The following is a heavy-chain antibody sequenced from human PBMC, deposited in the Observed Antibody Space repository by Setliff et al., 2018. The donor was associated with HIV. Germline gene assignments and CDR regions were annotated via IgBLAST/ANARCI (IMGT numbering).Heavy chain of an antibody. CDR2: INGDGSST. CDR1: GFTFSSYW. CDR3: ARDGELEDFWSGYYFPYFDY. D-gene: IGHD3-3*01. Sequence: PGGSLRLSCAASGFTFSSYWMNWVRQAPGKGLVWVSRINGDGSSTSNADSVKGRFTISRDNAKNTLYLQMNSLRAEDTAVYYCARDGELEDFWSGYYFPYFDYWGQGTLV. V-gene: IGHV3-74*01. J-gene: IGHJ4*02.